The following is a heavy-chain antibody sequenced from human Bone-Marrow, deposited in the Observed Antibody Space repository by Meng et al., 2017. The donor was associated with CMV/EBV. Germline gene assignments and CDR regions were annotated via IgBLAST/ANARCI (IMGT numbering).Heavy chain of an antibody. D-gene: IGHD2-2*01. CDR2: ISSSGSTI. CDR3: ARGHCSSTSCYRYYYGMDV. V-gene: IGHV3-48*03. J-gene: IGHJ6*02. Sequence: GGSLRLSCAASGFTFSSYEMNWVRQAPGKGLEWVSYISSSGSTIYYADSVKGRFTISRDNAKNSLYLQMNSLRAEDTAVYSCARGHCSSTSCYRYYYGMDVWGQGTTVTVSS. CDR1: GFTFSSYE.